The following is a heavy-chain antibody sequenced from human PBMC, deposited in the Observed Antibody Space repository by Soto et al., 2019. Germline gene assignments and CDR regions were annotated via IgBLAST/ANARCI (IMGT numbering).Heavy chain of an antibody. CDR2: ISYDGGNK. V-gene: IGHV3-30-3*01. D-gene: IGHD5-18*01. CDR1: GFTFSSYA. CDR3: AREYSYGPYDY. Sequence: GGSLRLSCAASGFTFSSYAMHWVRQAPGKGLEWVAVISYDGGNKYYADSVKGRFTISRDNSKNTLYLQMNSLRAEDTAVYYCAREYSYGPYDYWGQGTLVTVSS. J-gene: IGHJ4*02.